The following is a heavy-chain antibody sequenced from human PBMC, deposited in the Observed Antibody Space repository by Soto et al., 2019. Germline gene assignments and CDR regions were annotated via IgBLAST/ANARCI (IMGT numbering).Heavy chain of an antibody. V-gene: IGHV4-59*01. CDR1: ADSFSKYY. CDR3: ASVTFGGVVLAH. J-gene: IGHJ4*02. D-gene: IGHD3-16*01. Sequence: TETLSLTCSVSADSFSKYYWTWIRQPPGEGLEWIGYIYFNGNTNYNPSLKGRVTISIDTSKKQFSLNLSSVTAADTAVYYCASVTFGGVVLAHWGQGTLVTVSS. CDR2: IYFNGNT.